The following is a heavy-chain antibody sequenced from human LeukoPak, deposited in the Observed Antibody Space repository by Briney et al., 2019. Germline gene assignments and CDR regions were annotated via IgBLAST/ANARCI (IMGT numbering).Heavy chain of an antibody. D-gene: IGHD6-19*01. CDR2: INHSGST. J-gene: IGHJ4*02. CDR1: GGSFSGYY. CDR3: ARRVAGPFDY. V-gene: IGHV4-34*01. Sequence: KPSETLSLTCAVYGGSFSGYYWSWIRQPPGKGLEWIGEINHSGSTYYNPSLKSRVTISVDTSKNQFSLKLSSVTAADTAVYYCARRVAGPFDYWGQGTLVTVSS.